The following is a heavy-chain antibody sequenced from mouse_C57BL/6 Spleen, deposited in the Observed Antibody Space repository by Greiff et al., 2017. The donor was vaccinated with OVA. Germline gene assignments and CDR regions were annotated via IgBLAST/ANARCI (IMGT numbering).Heavy chain of an antibody. D-gene: IGHD2-3*01. V-gene: IGHV5-16*01. CDR3: AREGYSSYWYFDV. CDR2: INYDGSST. J-gene: IGHJ1*03. CDR1: GFTFSDYY. Sequence: DVQLVESEGGLVQPGSSMKLSCTASGFTFSDYYMAWVRQVPEKGLEWVANINYDGSSTYYLDSLKSRFIISRDNAKNILYLQMSSLKSEDTATYYCAREGYSSYWYFDVWGTGTTVTVSS.